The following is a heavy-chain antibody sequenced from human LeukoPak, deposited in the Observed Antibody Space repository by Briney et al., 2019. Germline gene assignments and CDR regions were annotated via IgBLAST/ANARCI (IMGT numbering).Heavy chain of an antibody. CDR3: ARNGDYGAGYYGMDV. V-gene: IGHV1-2*02. CDR1: GYIFTAYY. Sequence: ASVKVSCKASGYIFTAYYMHWVRQAPGQGLEWVGWINPNSGGTNYAQNFQGRVTLTRDTSISTAYMELSSLRSDDTAVYYCARNGDYGAGYYGMDVWGQGTTVTVSS. D-gene: IGHD4-17*01. CDR2: INPNSGGT. J-gene: IGHJ6*02.